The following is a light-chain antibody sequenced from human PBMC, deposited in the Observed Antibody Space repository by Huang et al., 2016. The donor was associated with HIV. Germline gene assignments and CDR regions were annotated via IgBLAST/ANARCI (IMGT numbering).Light chain of an antibody. CDR1: QSVNSY. CDR3: QQRKYWPPIT. CDR2: DAS. V-gene: IGKV3-11*01. Sequence: ETVLTQSPATLSLSPGESATLSCRASQSVNSYLAWYQQKPGQTPRRLIYDASNRATGIPARFSGSGSGTDFTLTISSLEPEDFAVYYCQQRKYWPPITFGQGTRLEIK. J-gene: IGKJ5*01.